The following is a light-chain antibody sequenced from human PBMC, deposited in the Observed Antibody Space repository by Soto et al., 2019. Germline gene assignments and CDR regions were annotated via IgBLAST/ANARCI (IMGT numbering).Light chain of an antibody. CDR2: GAS. CDR1: QSVSSN. V-gene: IGKV3-15*01. Sequence: EIVMTQSPATLSVSPGERATLSCRASQSVSSNLAWYQQKPGQAPRLLIYGASTRATGIPARFSGSGSGTEFTLTISSLQYEDFAVYYCQQYNNWPPQWTFGQGTKVEIK. J-gene: IGKJ1*01. CDR3: QQYNNWPPQWT.